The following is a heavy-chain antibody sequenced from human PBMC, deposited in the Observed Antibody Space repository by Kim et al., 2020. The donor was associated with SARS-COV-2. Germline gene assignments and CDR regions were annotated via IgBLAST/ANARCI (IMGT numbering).Heavy chain of an antibody. CDR2: IFGTA. J-gene: IGHJ4*02. V-gene: IGHV1-69*01. CDR3: ARDHRGD. Sequence: IFGTANDAQKFQGRVTITADESTSTAYMELSSLRSEDTAVYYCARDHRGDWGQGTLVTVSS. D-gene: IGHD1-26*01.